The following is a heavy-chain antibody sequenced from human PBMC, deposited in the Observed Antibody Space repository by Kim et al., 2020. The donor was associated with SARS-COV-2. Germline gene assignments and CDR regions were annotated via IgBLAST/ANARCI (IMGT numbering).Heavy chain of an antibody. V-gene: IGHV5-51*01. J-gene: IGHJ4*02. CDR1: GYSFTSYW. CDR3: ARLTMAAARPGPVDY. Sequence: GESLKISCQGSGYSFTSYWIGWVRQMPGKGLEWMGIIYPGDSDTRYSPSFQGQVTISADKSISTAYLQWSSLKASDTAMYYCARLTMAAARPGPVDYWGQGTLVTVSS. CDR2: IYPGDSDT. D-gene: IGHD6-6*01.